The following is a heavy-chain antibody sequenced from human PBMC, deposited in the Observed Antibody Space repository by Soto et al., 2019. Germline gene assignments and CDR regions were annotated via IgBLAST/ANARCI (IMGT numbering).Heavy chain of an antibody. D-gene: IGHD3-22*01. CDR1: GFTFSSYG. CDR3: AKLVSQDYDSSGQYGDFDY. V-gene: IGHV3-30*18. J-gene: IGHJ4*02. Sequence: GGSLRLSCAASGFTFSSYGMHWVRQAPGKGLEWVAVISYDGSNKYYADSVKGRFTISRDNSKNTLYLQMNSLRAEDTAVYYCAKLVSQDYDSSGQYGDFDYWGQGTLVTVS. CDR2: ISYDGSNK.